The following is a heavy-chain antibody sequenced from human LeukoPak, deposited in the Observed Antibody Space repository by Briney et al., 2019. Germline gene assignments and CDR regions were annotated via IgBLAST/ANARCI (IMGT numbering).Heavy chain of an antibody. CDR3: ARFRFTTRRQDFDS. D-gene: IGHD2/OR15-2a*01. CDR2: MGSTSSNI. V-gene: IGHV3-48*01. J-gene: IGHJ4*02. CDR1: VFTFSTYT. Sequence: VGSLRLSCTGSVFTFSTYTMNCVRQAPGKGLEWVASMGSTSSNINYADSGEGRFTISRDNTKNSLDLQRNGLTAEDKDVYYCARFRFTTRRQDFDSWGQGPLVTVSS.